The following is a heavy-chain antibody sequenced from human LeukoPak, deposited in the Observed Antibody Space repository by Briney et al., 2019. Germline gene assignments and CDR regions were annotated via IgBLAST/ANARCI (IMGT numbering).Heavy chain of an antibody. CDR3: AISIVVVPAARY. V-gene: IGHV4-39*01. J-gene: IGHJ4*02. Sequence: SETLSLTCTVSGGSISSSSYYWGWIRQPPGKGLEWIGSIYYSGSTYYNPSLKSRVTISVDTSKNQFSLKLSSVTAADTAVYYCAISIVVVPAARYWGQGTLVTVSS. CDR1: GGSISSSSYY. D-gene: IGHD2-2*01. CDR2: IYYSGST.